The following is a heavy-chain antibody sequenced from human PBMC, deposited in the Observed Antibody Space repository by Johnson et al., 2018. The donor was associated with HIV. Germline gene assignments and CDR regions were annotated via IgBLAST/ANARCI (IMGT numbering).Heavy chain of an antibody. V-gene: IGHV3-66*01. J-gene: IGHJ3*01. D-gene: IGHD5/OR15-5a*01. CDR1: GFTVSSSY. CDR2: IYSGGCT. CDR3: SKRGDLYDSTASFEAFEV. Sequence: VQLVESGGGLVQPGGSLRLSCVVSGFTVSSSYLTWVRQAPGKGLEWVSVIYSGGCTYYADSVKGRFTISRANSKNTLYLQMNSLRAKDTAVYYCSKRGDLYDSTASFEAFEVWGQGTMVTVSS.